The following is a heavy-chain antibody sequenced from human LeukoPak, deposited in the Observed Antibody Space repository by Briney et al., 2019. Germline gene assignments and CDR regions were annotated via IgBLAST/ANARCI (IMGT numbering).Heavy chain of an antibody. CDR2: IYYSGST. J-gene: IGHJ6*02. CDR3: ARDRSGSSGDYGMDV. CDR1: GGSISSYY. V-gene: IGHV4-59*01. Sequence: PSETLSLTCTVSGGSISSYYWSWIRQPPGKGLEWIGYIYYSGSTNYNPSLKSRVTISVDTSKNQFSLKLSSVTAADTAVYYCARDRSGSSGDYGMDVWGQGTTVTVSS. D-gene: IGHD1-26*01.